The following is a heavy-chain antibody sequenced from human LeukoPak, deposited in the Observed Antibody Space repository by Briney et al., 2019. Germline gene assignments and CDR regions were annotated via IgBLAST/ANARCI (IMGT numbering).Heavy chain of an antibody. Sequence: SETLSLTCAVYGGSFSGYYWSWIRQPPRKGLEWIGEINHSGSTNYNPSLKSRVTISVDTSKNQFSLKLSSVTAADTAVYYCARMRRGIVVVVAANALGAFDIWGQGTMVTVSS. CDR3: ARMRRGIVVVVAANALGAFDI. V-gene: IGHV4-34*01. CDR1: GGSFSGYY. CDR2: INHSGST. J-gene: IGHJ3*02. D-gene: IGHD2-15*01.